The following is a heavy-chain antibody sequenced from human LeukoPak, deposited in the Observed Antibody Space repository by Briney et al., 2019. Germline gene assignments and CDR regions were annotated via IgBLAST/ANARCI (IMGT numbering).Heavy chain of an antibody. CDR1: GFTFNDYW. CDR3: VRDSSSASLSSGCYYAMDV. CDR2: IKQDGSEK. V-gene: IGHV3-7*03. Sequence: GGSLRLSCAASGFTFNDYWMTWVRQAPGKGLEWVAHIKQDGSEKYYVDSLKGRFTISRDNAKNSLFLQMNSLRAEDTAVYYCVRDSSSASLSSGCYYAMDVWGKGTTVTVSS. D-gene: IGHD2-2*01. J-gene: IGHJ6*04.